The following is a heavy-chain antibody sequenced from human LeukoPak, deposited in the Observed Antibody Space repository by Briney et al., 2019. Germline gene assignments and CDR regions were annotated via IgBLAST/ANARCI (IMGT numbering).Heavy chain of an antibody. CDR1: GYTFTSYD. V-gene: IGHV1-8*01. J-gene: IGHJ6*02. Sequence: AASVKVSCKASGYTFTSYDINWVRQATGQGLEWMGWMNPNSGNTGYAQKFQGRVTMTRNTSISTAYMELSSLRSEDTAVYYCARERDTWLWTGTKYGMDVWGQGTTVTVSS. CDR2: MNPNSGNT. D-gene: IGHD1-1*01. CDR3: ARERDTWLWTGTKYGMDV.